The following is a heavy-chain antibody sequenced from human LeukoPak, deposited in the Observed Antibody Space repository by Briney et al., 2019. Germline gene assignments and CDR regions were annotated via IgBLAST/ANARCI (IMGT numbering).Heavy chain of an antibody. CDR2: ISYDGSKK. Sequence: GGSLRLSCAASGFTFSSYVMHWVRQAPGKGLEWVAVISYDGSKKYYADSVKGRFSISRDNSKNTLYLQMNSLRAEDTAVYYCAKDTSAVDYYYYGMDVWGQGTTVTVSS. CDR1: GFTFSSYV. CDR3: AKDTSAVDYYYYGMDV. J-gene: IGHJ6*02. V-gene: IGHV3-30*18.